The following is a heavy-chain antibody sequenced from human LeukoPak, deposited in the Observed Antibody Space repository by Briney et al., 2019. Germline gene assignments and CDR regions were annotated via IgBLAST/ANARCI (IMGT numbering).Heavy chain of an antibody. CDR1: GFTFSTYA. V-gene: IGHV3-23*01. CDR3: ARVVGYFDY. CDR2: VSGGGGGT. J-gene: IGHJ4*02. Sequence: GGSLRLSCAASGFTFSTYAMTWVRQAPGKGLEWVSSVSGGGGGTYYADSVKGRFTISRDNSRNTLYLQMNGLRAEDTAVYYCARVVGYFDYWGQGTLVTVSS.